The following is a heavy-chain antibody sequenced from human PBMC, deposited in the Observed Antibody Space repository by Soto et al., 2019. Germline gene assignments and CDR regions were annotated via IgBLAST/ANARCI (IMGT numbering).Heavy chain of an antibody. CDR3: ARDFSDFWSGYYWGRNWFDP. CDR1: GGSISSSNW. Sequence: SETLSLTCAVSGGSISSSNWWSWVRQPPGKGLEWIGEIYHSGSTNYNPSLKSRVTISVDKSKNQFSLKLSLVTAADTAVYYCARDFSDFWSGYYWGRNWFDPWGQGTLVTVSS. J-gene: IGHJ5*02. CDR2: IYHSGST. D-gene: IGHD3-3*01. V-gene: IGHV4-4*02.